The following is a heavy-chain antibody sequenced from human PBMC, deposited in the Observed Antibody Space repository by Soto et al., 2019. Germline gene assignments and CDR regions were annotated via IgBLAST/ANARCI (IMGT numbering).Heavy chain of an antibody. V-gene: IGHV3-30-3*01. D-gene: IGHD6-19*01. CDR3: ARDRVVAGIGEVDY. CDR1: GFTFSSNA. Sequence: QVQLVESGGGVVQPGRSLRLSCAASGFTFSSNAMHWVRQAPGKGLEWVAVISYTGSNKYYADSVKGRFTISRDNSKNTLYLQMNSLRAEDDTAVYYCARDRVVAGIGEVDYWGQGTLVTVSS. CDR2: ISYTGSNK. J-gene: IGHJ4*02.